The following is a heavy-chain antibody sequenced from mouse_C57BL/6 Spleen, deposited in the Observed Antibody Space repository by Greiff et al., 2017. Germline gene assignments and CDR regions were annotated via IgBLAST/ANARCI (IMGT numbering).Heavy chain of an antibody. J-gene: IGHJ1*03. D-gene: IGHD3-3*01. V-gene: IGHV1-26*01. CDR3: ARGGRDFDV. CDR2: INPNNGGT. CDR1: GYTFTDYY. Sequence: VQLQQSGPELVKPGASVKISCKASGYTFTDYYMNWVKQSHGKSLEWIGDINPNNGGTSYNQKFKGKATLTVDKSSSTAYMELRSLTSEDSAVYYCARGGRDFDVWGTGTTVTVSS.